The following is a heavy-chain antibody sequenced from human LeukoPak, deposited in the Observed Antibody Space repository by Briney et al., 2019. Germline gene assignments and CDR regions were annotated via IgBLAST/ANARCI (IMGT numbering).Heavy chain of an antibody. CDR3: ARQPLVRDCGGDCEFDY. V-gene: IGHV5-51*01. J-gene: IGHJ4*02. CDR1: GYSFSNYW. CDR2: IYPGDPNT. Sequence: KPGESLQISCKGSGYSFSNYWIGWVRQMPGKGLEWMGIIYPGDPNTRYSPSFQGQVTISADKSISTAYLQWTSLKASDTAIYYCARQPLVRDCGGDCEFDYWGQGTRVSVSS. D-gene: IGHD2-21*02.